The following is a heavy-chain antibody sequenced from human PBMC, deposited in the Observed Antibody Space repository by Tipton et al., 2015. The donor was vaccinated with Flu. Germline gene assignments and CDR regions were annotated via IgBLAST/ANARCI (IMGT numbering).Heavy chain of an antibody. J-gene: IGHJ6*02. D-gene: IGHD6-6*01. CDR1: GGSISSYY. CDR3: ARQGGYSSSSSYYYGMDV. CDR2: IYYSGST. V-gene: IGHV4-59*08. Sequence: TLSLTCTVSGGSISSYYWFWIRQPPGKGLEWIGYIYYSGSTNYNPSLKSRVTISVDTSKNQFSLKLSSVTAADTAVYYCARQGGYSSSSSYYYGMDVWGQWTTVTVSS.